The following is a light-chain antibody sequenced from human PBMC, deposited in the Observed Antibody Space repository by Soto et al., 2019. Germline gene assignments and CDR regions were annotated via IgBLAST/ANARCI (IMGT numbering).Light chain of an antibody. V-gene: IGKV3-15*01. CDR3: FKDKASPEMYT. Sequence: VAPGERATLSCRASQSVSSNLAWYQQKPGQAPRLLIYGASTRATGIPARFSGSGSGTEFTLTISSLQSEYFTVYFFFKDKASPEMYT. J-gene: IGKJ2*01. CDR2: GAS. CDR1: QSVSSN.